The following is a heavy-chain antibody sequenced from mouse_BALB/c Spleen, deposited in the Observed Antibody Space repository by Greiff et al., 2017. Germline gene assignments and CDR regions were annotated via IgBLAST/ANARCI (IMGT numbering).Heavy chain of an antibody. CDR3: ALYYYGTPFDY. Sequence: EVQLQASGPGLVKPSQSLSLTCTVTGYSIPSDYAWNWIRQFPGNKLEWMGYISYSGSTSYNPSLKSRISITRDTSKNQFFLQLNSVTTEDTATYYCALYYYGTPFDYWGQGTTLTVSS. CDR2: ISYSGST. CDR1: GYSIPSDYA. V-gene: IGHV3-2*02. J-gene: IGHJ2*01. D-gene: IGHD1-1*01.